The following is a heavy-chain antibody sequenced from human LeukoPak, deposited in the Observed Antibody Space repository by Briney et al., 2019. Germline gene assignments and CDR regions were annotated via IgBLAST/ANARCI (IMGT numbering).Heavy chain of an antibody. D-gene: IGHD2-15*01. CDR2: IYPGDSDT. CDR1: GYSFTTYW. V-gene: IGHV5-51*01. Sequence: GESLKISCKGSGYSFTTYWIGWVRQMPGKGLEWMGIIYPGDSDTRYSPSFQGQVTISADKSISTAYLQWSSLRASDTAMYYCARQLAPNAFDIWDQGTMVTVSS. CDR3: ARQLAPNAFDI. J-gene: IGHJ3*02.